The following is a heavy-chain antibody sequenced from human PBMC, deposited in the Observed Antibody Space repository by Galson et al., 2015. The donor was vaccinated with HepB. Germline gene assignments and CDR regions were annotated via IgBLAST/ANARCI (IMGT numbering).Heavy chain of an antibody. J-gene: IGHJ4*02. CDR1: GFTFSSYS. CDR2: ISSSSYI. Sequence: SLRLSCAASGFTFSSYSMNWVRQAPGKGLEWVSSISSSSYIYYADSVKGRFTISRDNAKNSLYLQMNSLRAEDTAVYYCARSPYYDILTDLYYFDYWGQGTLVTVSS. CDR3: ARSPYYDILTDLYYFDY. V-gene: IGHV3-21*01. D-gene: IGHD3-9*01.